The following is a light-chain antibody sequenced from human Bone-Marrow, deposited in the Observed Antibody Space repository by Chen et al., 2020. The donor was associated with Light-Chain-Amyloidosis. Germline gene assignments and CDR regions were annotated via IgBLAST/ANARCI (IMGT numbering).Light chain of an antibody. V-gene: IGKV1-39*01. Sequence: DIQMTQSPSSLSASVGDRVTITCRASQSISSYLNWYQQKPGKAPKLLIYAASSLQSGVPSRFSGSGSGTDFTLTISSLQPDDFATYYCQQSYSTPTFGGRTKVEIK. J-gene: IGKJ4*01. CDR2: AAS. CDR3: QQSYSTPT. CDR1: QSISSY.